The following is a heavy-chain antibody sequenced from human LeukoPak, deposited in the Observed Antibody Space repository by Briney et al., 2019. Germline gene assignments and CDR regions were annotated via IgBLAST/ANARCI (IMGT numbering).Heavy chain of an antibody. D-gene: IGHD3-10*01. J-gene: IGHJ6*02. V-gene: IGHV3-53*01. Sequence: GGSLRLSCAASGFTVSSAYMSWVRQAPGKGLEWVSVIYSGGITYYADSVKGRFTISRDNSENTVYLQMNSLRAEDTALYYCAKDGSGSNSNYYYGMDVWGQGTTVTVSS. CDR1: GFTVSSAY. CDR2: IYSGGIT. CDR3: AKDGSGSNSNYYYGMDV.